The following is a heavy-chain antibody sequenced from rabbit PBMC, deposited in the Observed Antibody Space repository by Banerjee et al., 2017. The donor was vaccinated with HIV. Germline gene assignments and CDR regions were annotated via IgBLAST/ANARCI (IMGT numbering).Heavy chain of an antibody. Sequence: QEQLEESGGDLVKPGASLTLTCTASGADFSSGYWICWVRQAPGKGLEWIGCIAGGSSGSTHYARWAKGRFTISKTSSTTVTLRTTSLTGADTATYFCARDINTSFKLWGPGTLVTVS. CDR2: IAGGSSGST. CDR3: ARDINTSFKL. J-gene: IGHJ4*01. D-gene: IGHD1-1*01. CDR1: GADFSSGYW. V-gene: IGHV1S45*01.